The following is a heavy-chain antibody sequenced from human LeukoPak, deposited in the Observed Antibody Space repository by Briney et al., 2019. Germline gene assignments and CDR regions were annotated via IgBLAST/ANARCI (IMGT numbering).Heavy chain of an antibody. J-gene: IGHJ6*03. CDR2: IYTSGST. CDR1: GGSISSYY. V-gene: IGHV4-4*07. CDR3: ARDLQGTKRLYYYYYMDV. Sequence: SETLSLTCTVSGGSISSYYWSWIRQPAGKGLEWIGRIYTSGSTNYNPSLKSRVTMSVDTSKNQFSLKLSSVTAADTAVYYCARDLQGTKRLYYYYYMDVWGKGTTVTISS. D-gene: IGHD1-7*01.